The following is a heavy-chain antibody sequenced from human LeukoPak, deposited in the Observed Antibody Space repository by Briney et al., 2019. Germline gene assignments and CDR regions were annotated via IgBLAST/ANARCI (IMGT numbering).Heavy chain of an antibody. Sequence: PGESLKISCLGSGYTFTSYWIGWLRQMPGKGLEWMGIIYPGDSDTRYSPSFQGQVTISADKSISTAYLQWSSLKASDTAMYYCARSSIETTDIWGQGTMVTVSS. CDR2: IYPGDSDT. CDR3: ARSSIETTDI. V-gene: IGHV5-51*01. CDR1: GYTFTSYW. J-gene: IGHJ3*02. D-gene: IGHD1/OR15-1a*01.